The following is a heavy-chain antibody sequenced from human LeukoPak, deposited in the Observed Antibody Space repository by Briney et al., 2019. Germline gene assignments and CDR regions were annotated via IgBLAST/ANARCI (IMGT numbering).Heavy chain of an antibody. Sequence: SETLSLTCTVSGGSISSGLYSWSWIRQPAGKGLEWIGRIYTSGSTNYNPSLKSRVTMSVDTSKNQFSLKLSSVTAADTAVYYCAREITVDTAMVTDYWGQGTLVTVSS. CDR1: GGSISSGLYS. J-gene: IGHJ4*02. CDR3: AREITVDTAMVTDY. V-gene: IGHV4-61*02. D-gene: IGHD5-18*01. CDR2: IYTSGST.